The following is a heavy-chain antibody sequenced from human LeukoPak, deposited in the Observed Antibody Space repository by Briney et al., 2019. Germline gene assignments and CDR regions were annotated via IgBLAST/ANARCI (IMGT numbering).Heavy chain of an antibody. CDR3: AKDMGFWSGYYGDYYYYGMDV. Sequence: GRSLRLSCAASGFTFDDYAMHWVRQAPGKGLEWVSGISWNSGSIGYADSVKGRFTISRDNAKNSLYLQMNSLRAEDTALYYCAKDMGFWSGYYGDYYYYGMDVWGQGTTVTVSS. J-gene: IGHJ6*02. CDR2: ISWNSGSI. D-gene: IGHD3-3*01. CDR1: GFTFDDYA. V-gene: IGHV3-9*01.